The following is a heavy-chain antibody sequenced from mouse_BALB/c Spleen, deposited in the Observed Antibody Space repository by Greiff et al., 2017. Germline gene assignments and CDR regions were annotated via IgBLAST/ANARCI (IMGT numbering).Heavy chain of an antibody. D-gene: IGHD1-1*01. CDR1: GFTFSDYY. Sequence: EVQGVESGGGLVKPGGSLKLSCAASGFTFSDYYMYWVRQTPEKRLEWVATISDGGSYTYYPDSVKGRFTISRDNAKNNLYLQMSSLKSEDTAMYYCPRGITTGFDYWGQGTTLTVSS. CDR3: PRGITTGFDY. V-gene: IGHV5-4*02. J-gene: IGHJ2*01. CDR2: ISDGGSYT.